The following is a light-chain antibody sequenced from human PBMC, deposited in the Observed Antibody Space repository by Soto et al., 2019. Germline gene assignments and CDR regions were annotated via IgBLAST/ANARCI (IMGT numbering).Light chain of an antibody. CDR1: QSIIGMY. CDR3: QQYNNWPSGT. Sequence: EIVLTQSPGALSLSPGERATLSCRASQSIIGMYLAWYQLKAVHAPSLLIYGASTRATGIPARFSGSGSGTEFTLPIRSLPSEDFAVYYCQQYNNWPSGTFGQGTKVDI. V-gene: IGKV3-15*01. J-gene: IGKJ1*01. CDR2: GAS.